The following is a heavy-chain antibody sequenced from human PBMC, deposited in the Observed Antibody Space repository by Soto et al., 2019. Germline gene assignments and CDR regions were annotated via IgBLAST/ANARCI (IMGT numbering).Heavy chain of an antibody. D-gene: IGHD1-7*01. CDR1: GYSFTSYG. Sequence: ASVKVSCKAAGYSFTSYGISWVRQVPGQGLEWMGWITAYNGNANYAQKFQGRVTVTTDISTSTAYMELRSLRSDDTAVYFCARDGGAELTYYYYCMEVWGQGTNVTVSS. V-gene: IGHV1-18*01. J-gene: IGHJ6*02. CDR2: ITAYNGNA. CDR3: ARDGGAELTYYYYCMEV.